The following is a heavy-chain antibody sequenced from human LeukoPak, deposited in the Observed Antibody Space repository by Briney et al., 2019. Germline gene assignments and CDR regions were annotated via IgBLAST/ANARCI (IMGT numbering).Heavy chain of an antibody. CDR1: GFTFSNYG. D-gene: IGHD2-8*02. J-gene: IGHJ4*02. CDR2: ISGSGGST. CDR3: ATYRQVLLPFES. V-gene: IGHV3-23*01. Sequence: TGGALRLSCAASGFTFSNYGMTWVRQAPGKGLEWVSGISGSGGSTYYADSVKGRFTISRDNSKNTLYLQMHSLRAEDTALYYCATYRQVLLPFESWGQGTLVTVSS.